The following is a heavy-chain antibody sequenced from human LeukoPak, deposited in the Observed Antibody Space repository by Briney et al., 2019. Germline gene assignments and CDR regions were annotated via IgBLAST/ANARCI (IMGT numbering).Heavy chain of an antibody. CDR1: GFTFSSYW. J-gene: IGHJ6*03. CDR2: INSDGSST. Sequence: GGSLRLSCAASGFTFSSYWMHWVRQAPGKGLVWVSRINSDGSSTSYADSVKGRFTISRDNAKNTLYLQMNSLRAEDTAVYYCAREHYDFWSGYYNYYYYYMDVWGKGTTVTVSS. D-gene: IGHD3-3*01. V-gene: IGHV3-74*01. CDR3: AREHYDFWSGYYNYYYYYMDV.